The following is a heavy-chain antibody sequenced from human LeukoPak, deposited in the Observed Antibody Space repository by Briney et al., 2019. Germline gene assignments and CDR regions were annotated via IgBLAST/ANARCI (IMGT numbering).Heavy chain of an antibody. CDR2: ISAYNGNT. D-gene: IGHD6-6*01. J-gene: IGHJ6*02. CDR1: GYTFTSYG. CDR3: ARDSVGIAARYGMDV. V-gene: IGHV1-18*01. Sequence: GASVKVSCKASGYTFTSYGISWVRQAPGQGLEWMGWISAYNGNTNYAQKLQGRVTMTTDTSTSTAYMELRSLRSDDTAVYYCARDSVGIAARYGMDVWGQGTTVTVSS.